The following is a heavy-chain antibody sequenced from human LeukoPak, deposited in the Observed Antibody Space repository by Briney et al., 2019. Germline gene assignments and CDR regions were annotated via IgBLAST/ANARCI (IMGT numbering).Heavy chain of an antibody. CDR3: ARDYYDSSGYYRGGDYFDY. CDR1: GYTFTSYG. D-gene: IGHD3-22*01. J-gene: IGHJ4*02. CDR2: ISAYNGNT. V-gene: IGHV1-18*01. Sequence: GASAKVSCKASGYTFTSYGISWVRQAPGQGLEWMGWISAYNGNTNYAQKLQGRVTMTTDTSTSTAYMELRSLRSDDTAVYYCARDYYDSSGYYRGGDYFDYWGQGTLVTVSS.